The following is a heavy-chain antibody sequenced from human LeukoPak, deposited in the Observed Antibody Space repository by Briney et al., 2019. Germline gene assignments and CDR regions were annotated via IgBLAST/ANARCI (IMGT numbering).Heavy chain of an antibody. CDR2: INHSGNS. J-gene: IGHJ4*02. CDR1: GGSMSSYY. Sequence: SETLSLTCTVSGGSMSSYYWSWIRQPPGKGLEWIGYINHSGNSKYNPPLESRITIAVDTSKNQFSLKVSSVTAADTAVYYCARYFSGKTLDYWGQGMLVTVSS. D-gene: IGHD1-1*01. V-gene: IGHV4-59*01. CDR3: ARYFSGKTLDY.